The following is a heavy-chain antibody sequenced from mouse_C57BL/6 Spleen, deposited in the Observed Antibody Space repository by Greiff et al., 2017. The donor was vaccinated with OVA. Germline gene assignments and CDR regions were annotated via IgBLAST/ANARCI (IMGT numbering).Heavy chain of an antibody. D-gene: IGHD1-1*01. J-gene: IGHJ2*01. Sequence: QVQLKQPGAELVKPGASVKLSCKASGYTFTSYWMHWVKQRPGQGLEWIGMIHPNSGSTNYNEKFKSKATLTVDKSSSTAYMQLSSLTSEDSAVYYCARKYYGSWDYFDYWGQGTTLTVSS. CDR1: GYTFTSYW. V-gene: IGHV1-64*01. CDR2: IHPNSGST. CDR3: ARKYYGSWDYFDY.